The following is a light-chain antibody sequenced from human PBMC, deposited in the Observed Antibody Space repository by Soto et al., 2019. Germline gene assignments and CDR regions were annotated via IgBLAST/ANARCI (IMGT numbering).Light chain of an antibody. J-gene: IGLJ1*01. CDR1: SSDVGAYNY. CDR3: SSYAGSNNYV. V-gene: IGLV2-8*01. CDR2: EVT. Sequence: QSVLTQPPSASGSPGQSVTISCTGTSSDVGAYNYVSWYQQYPGKAPKLMIYEVTKRPSGVPDRFSGSKSGNTASLTVSGLQGEDEADYYCSSYAGSNNYVFGTGTKVTVL.